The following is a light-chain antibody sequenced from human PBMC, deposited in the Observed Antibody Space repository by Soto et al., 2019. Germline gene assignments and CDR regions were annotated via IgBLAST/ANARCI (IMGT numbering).Light chain of an antibody. CDR2: DAS. J-gene: IGKJ1*01. CDR1: QSVGKY. V-gene: IGKV3-11*01. CDR3: QQRGNRPPWT. Sequence: EIVMTRSPATLSLSPGERTTLSCRASQSVGKYLVWYQQKPGQVPRLLIYDASNRATGIPARFSGSGSGTDFTLTISSLEPEDVAVYYCQQRGNRPPWTFGQGTKVDIK.